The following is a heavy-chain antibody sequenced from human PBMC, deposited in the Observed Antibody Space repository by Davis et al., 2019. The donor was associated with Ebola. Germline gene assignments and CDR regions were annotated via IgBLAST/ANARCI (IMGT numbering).Heavy chain of an antibody. V-gene: IGHV3-53*01. CDR2: IYRGGST. J-gene: IGHJ6*02. CDR3: ATTTVTRAGYYYYSGMDV. D-gene: IGHD4-11*01. Sequence: GGSLRLSCAASGFTVSSNYMSWVRQAPGKGLEWVSAIYRGGSTYYADSVKGRFTTSRDNSKNTLYPQMNSLMAEDTAVYYCATTTVTRAGYYYYSGMDVWGQGTTVTVSS. CDR1: GFTVSSNY.